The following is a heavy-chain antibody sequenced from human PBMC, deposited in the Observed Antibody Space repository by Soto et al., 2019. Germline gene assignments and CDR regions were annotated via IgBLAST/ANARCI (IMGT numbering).Heavy chain of an antibody. CDR3: ARDRWGPKYCTNGVCYFTSRGMDV. Sequence: GGSLRLSCAASGFTFSSYAMHWVRQAPGKGLEWVAVISYDGSNKYYADSVKGRLTISRDNSKNTLYLQMNSLRAEDTAVYYCARDRWGPKYCTNGVCYFTSRGMDVWGQGTTVTVSS. J-gene: IGHJ6*02. CDR2: ISYDGSNK. V-gene: IGHV3-30-3*01. CDR1: GFTFSSYA. D-gene: IGHD2-8*01.